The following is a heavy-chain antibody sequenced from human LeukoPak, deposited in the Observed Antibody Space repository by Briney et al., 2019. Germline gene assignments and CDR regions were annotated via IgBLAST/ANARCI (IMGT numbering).Heavy chain of an antibody. D-gene: IGHD1-14*01. CDR2: IYTSGST. CDR1: GGSISSYY. CDR3: ARDGQAATNYYYYYMDV. Sequence: NPSETLSLTCTASGGSISSYYWSWIRQPAGKGLEWIGRIYTSGSTNYNPSLKSRVTISVDTSKNQFSLKLSSVTAADTAVYYCARDGQAATNYYYYYMDVWGKGTTVTVSS. V-gene: IGHV4-4*07. J-gene: IGHJ6*03.